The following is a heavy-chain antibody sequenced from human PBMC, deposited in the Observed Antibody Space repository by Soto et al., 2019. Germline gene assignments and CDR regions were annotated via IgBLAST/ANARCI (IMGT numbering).Heavy chain of an antibody. J-gene: IGHJ6*02. V-gene: IGHV3-30*18. Sequence: QVQLVESGGGVVQPGRSLRLSCAASGFTFSSYGMHWVRQAPGKGLEWVAVISYDGSNKYYADSVKGRFTISRDNSKNTLYLQMNSLRAEDTAVYYCAKNIAARPYYYYGMDVWGQGTTVTVSS. CDR3: AKNIAARPYYYYGMDV. D-gene: IGHD6-6*01. CDR1: GFTFSSYG. CDR2: ISYDGSNK.